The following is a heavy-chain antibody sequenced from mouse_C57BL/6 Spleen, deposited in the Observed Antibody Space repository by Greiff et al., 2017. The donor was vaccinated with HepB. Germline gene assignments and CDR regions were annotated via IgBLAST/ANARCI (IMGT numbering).Heavy chain of an antibody. CDR2: IDPSDSYT. D-gene: IGHD1-1*01. Sequence: QVQLQQPGAELVRPGTSVKLSCKASGYTFTSYWMHWVKQRPGQGLEWIGVIDPSDSYTNYNQKFKGKATLTVDTSSSTAYMQLSSLTSEDSAVYYCARNDGSSPLYAMDYWGQGTSVTVSS. CDR3: ARNDGSSPLYAMDY. V-gene: IGHV1-59*01. CDR1: GYTFTSYW. J-gene: IGHJ4*01.